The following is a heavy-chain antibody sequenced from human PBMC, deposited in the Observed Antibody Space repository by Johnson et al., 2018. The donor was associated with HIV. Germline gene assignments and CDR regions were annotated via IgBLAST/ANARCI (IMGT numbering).Heavy chain of an antibody. J-gene: IGHJ3*02. D-gene: IGHD6-13*01. CDR1: GFTFSGYA. CDR2: IYYDGTSK. V-gene: IGHV3-33*06. Sequence: QVQLVESGVGVVQPGRSLRLSCAASGFTFSGYAMHWVRQAPGKGLEWVAVIYYDGTSKHYADSVKGRFTISRDNSNNTLFLQMNSLRAEDTAVYYCAKDAAAAALRAFDNWGQGTMVTVSS. CDR3: AKDAAAAALRAFDN.